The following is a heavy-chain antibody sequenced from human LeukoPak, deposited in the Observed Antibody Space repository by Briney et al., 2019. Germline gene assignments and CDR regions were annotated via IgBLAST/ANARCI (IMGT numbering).Heavy chain of an antibody. CDR2: IIPIFGTA. Sequence: GASVKVSCKASGGTFSSYAISWVRQAPGQELEWMGGIIPIFGTANYAQKFQGRVTITADESTSTAYMELSSLRSEDTAVYYCARDGLYCSSTSCYFDYWGQGTLVTVSS. CDR1: GGTFSSYA. CDR3: ARDGLYCSSTSCYFDY. V-gene: IGHV1-69*13. J-gene: IGHJ4*02. D-gene: IGHD2-2*01.